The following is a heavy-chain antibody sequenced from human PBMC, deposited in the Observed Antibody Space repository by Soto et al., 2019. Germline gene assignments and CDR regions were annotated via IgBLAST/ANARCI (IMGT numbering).Heavy chain of an antibody. CDR1: GFSISSGGYY. J-gene: IGHJ4*02. CDR2: IFYSGSA. Sequence: PSETLSLTCTVSGFSISSGGYYWSWIRQHPGRGLEWIGYIFYSGSAYYNPSLKSRVAISVDTSKNQFSLKLTSVTAADTAVYYCARVEKYASSNYPQSFDYWGQGTLVTVSS. V-gene: IGHV4-31*03. D-gene: IGHD3-22*01. CDR3: ARVEKYASSNYPQSFDY.